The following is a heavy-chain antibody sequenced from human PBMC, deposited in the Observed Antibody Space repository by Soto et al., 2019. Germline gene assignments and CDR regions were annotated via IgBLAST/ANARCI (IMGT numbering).Heavy chain of an antibody. CDR3: AKDTAYYYDSSGYGYHY. D-gene: IGHD3-22*01. J-gene: IGHJ4*02. Sequence: PGGSLRLSCAASGFTFSSYAMSWVRQAPGKGLEWVSAISGSGGSTYYADSVKGRFTISRDNSKNTLYLQMNSLRAEDTAVYYCAKDTAYYYDSSGYGYHYCGQGTLVTVST. CDR2: ISGSGGST. V-gene: IGHV3-23*01. CDR1: GFTFSSYA.